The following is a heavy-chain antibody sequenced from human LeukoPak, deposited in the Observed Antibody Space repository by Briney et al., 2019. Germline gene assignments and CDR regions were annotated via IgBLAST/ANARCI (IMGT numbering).Heavy chain of an antibody. CDR3: ARDKPGVGGIDY. CDR2: ISSSGST. CDR1: GDSISSGDYY. Sequence: PSETLSLTCTVSGDSISSGDYYWSWIRQPAGKGLEWIGRISSSGSTNYNPSLKSRVTISVDTSKNQFSLKLSSVTAADTAVYYCARDKPGVGGIDYWGQGTLVTVSS. D-gene: IGHD3-3*01. J-gene: IGHJ4*02. V-gene: IGHV4-61*02.